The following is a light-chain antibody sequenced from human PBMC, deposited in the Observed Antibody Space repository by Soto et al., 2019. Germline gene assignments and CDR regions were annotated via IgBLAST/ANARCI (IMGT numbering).Light chain of an antibody. CDR3: QQYNNSLWT. V-gene: IGKV3-20*01. Sequence: EVVLTQSPGNLSLSPGERATLAGRACQSVSSTYLAWYHQKPGQAPRLLIYGASSRVTGIPARFSGSGSGTEFTLTISSLQSEDFAVYHCQQYNNSLWTFGQGTKVDIK. CDR1: QSVSSTY. J-gene: IGKJ1*01. CDR2: GAS.